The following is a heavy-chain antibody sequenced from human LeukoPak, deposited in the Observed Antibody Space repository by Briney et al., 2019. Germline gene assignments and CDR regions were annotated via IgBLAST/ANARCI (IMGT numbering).Heavy chain of an antibody. CDR3: AKAQVVVAATFCFDY. J-gene: IGHJ4*02. D-gene: IGHD2-15*01. Sequence: GGSLRLSCAASGYMFSNFWMSWVRQAPGKGLEWVANMNQDGSEKYYVDSVKGRFTISRDNSKNTLYLQMNSLRAEDTAVYYCAKAQVVVAATFCFDYWGQGTLVTVSS. CDR1: GYMFSNFW. V-gene: IGHV3-7*01. CDR2: MNQDGSEK.